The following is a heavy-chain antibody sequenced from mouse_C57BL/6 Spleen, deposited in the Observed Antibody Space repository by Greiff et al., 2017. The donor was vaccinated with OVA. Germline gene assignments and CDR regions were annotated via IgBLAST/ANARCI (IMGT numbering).Heavy chain of an antibody. Sequence: EVKLMESGGDLVKPGGSLKLSCAASGFTFSSYGMSWVRQTPDKRLAWVATISSGGSYTYYPDSVKGRFPFSRDNAKNTLYLQMSSLKSEDTAMYYCARHPITTVVAMDYFDYWGQGTTLTVSS. V-gene: IGHV5-6*01. CDR2: ISSGGSYT. CDR3: ARHPITTVVAMDYFDY. J-gene: IGHJ2*01. CDR1: GFTFSSYG. D-gene: IGHD1-1*01.